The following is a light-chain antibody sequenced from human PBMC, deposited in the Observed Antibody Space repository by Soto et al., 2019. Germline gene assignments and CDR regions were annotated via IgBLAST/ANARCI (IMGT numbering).Light chain of an antibody. J-gene: IGKJ2*01. V-gene: IGKV2-30*02. CDR1: QSLIHSDGNTY. CDR3: MQGTHWPPYT. CDR2: QVS. Sequence: DVVMTQSPLSLPVTVGQPASIACRSSQSLIHSDGNTYLNWFLQRPGQSPRRLIYQVSKRDSGVPDRFSGSGSGTDFTLKISRVEAEAVGVYYCMQGTHWPPYTFGQGTKLEIK.